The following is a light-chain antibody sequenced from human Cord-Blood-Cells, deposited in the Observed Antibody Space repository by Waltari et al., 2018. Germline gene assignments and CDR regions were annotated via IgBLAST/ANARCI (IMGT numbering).Light chain of an antibody. CDR2: KDS. V-gene: IGLV3-25*03. Sequence: SYELTQPPSVSVSPGQTARITCSGDALPKQYAYWYQQKPGQAPVLVKYKDSERPAGIPVRFSGSSSGTTVTLTISGVQAEDEADYYCQSADSSGTYYVFGTGTKVTVL. J-gene: IGLJ1*01. CDR1: ALPKQY. CDR3: QSADSSGTYYV.